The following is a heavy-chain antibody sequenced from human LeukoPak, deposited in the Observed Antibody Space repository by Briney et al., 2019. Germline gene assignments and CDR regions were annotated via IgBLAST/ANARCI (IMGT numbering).Heavy chain of an antibody. CDR3: ARDTDGSLDY. J-gene: IGHJ4*02. V-gene: IGHV3-7*01. CDR2: IKQDGSTK. Sequence: GGSLRLSCAAPEFPFTNSSMAWFRQAPGKGLGWVANIKQDGSTKHYADSLKGRFTISRDNPKNSLYLQMNSLRADDTAVYYCARDTDGSLDYWGQGILVTVAS. CDR1: EFPFTNSS. D-gene: IGHD1-26*01.